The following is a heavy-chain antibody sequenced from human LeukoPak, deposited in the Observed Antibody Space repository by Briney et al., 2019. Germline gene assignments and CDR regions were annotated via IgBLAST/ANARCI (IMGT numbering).Heavy chain of an antibody. CDR1: GFTFSSYG. D-gene: IGHD3-22*01. CDR2: IWYDGSNK. J-gene: IGHJ4*02. Sequence: GRSLRLSCAASGFTFSSYGMHWVRQAPGKGLEWVAVIWYDGSNKYYADSVKGRFTISRDNSKNTLYPQMNSLRAEDTAVYYCAKMADYYYDSSGPFDYWGQGTLVTVSS. V-gene: IGHV3-33*06. CDR3: AKMADYYYDSSGPFDY.